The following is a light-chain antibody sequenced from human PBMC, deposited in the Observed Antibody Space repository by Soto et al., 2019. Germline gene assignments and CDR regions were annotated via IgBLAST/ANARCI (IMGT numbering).Light chain of an antibody. CDR2: DVS. V-gene: IGLV2-14*01. Sequence: QSALTQPASVSGSPGQSITISCTGTSSDVGGYNYVSWYQQYPGKAPKLMIYDVSYRPSGVSNRFSGSKSGNTASLTISGLRAEDEADYYCSSYTSGNTLVFGGGTKVTVL. CDR1: SSDVGGYNY. J-gene: IGLJ2*01. CDR3: SSYTSGNTLV.